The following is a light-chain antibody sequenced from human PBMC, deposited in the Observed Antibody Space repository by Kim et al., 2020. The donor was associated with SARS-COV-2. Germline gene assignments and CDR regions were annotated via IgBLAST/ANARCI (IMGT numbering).Light chain of an antibody. Sequence: SSELTQDPAVSVALGQTVRITCQGDSLRSYYASWYQQKPGQAPVLVIYGKNNRSSGIPDRFSGSSSGNTASLTITGAQAEDEADYYCNSRDSSGNHHVVF. V-gene: IGLV3-19*01. CDR3: NSRDSSGNHHVV. J-gene: IGLJ3*02. CDR2: GKN. CDR1: SLRSYY.